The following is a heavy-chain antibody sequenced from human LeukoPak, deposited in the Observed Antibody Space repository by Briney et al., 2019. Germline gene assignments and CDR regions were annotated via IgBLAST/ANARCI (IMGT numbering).Heavy chain of an antibody. CDR1: GFTFSDYY. CDR2: ISSTGSTI. V-gene: IGHV3-11*01. D-gene: IGHD5-24*01. Sequence: GGSLRLSCAASGFTFSDYYMSWIRQAPGKGLEWVSYISSTGSTIYYADSVKGRFAISRDNAKNSLYLQMNSLRAEDTAVYYCARVGEMATMEYHYDYWGQGTLVTVSS. CDR3: ARVGEMATMEYHYDY. J-gene: IGHJ4*02.